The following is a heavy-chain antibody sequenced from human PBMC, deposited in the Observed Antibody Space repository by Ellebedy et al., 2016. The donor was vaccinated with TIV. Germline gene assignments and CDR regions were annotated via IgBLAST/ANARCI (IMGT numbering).Heavy chain of an antibody. Sequence: GGSLRLSCAASGFTFTSYAMSWVRQAPGKGLEWVSGISGSGGSTYYADSVKGRYSISRDNSKNTLYLEMHSVRPEDTALYYCSKASGGGWPGGYHYYGLDVWGQGTTVTVS. D-gene: IGHD2-15*01. CDR2: ISGSGGST. CDR1: GFTFTSYA. J-gene: IGHJ6*02. V-gene: IGHV3-23*01. CDR3: SKASGGGWPGGYHYYGLDV.